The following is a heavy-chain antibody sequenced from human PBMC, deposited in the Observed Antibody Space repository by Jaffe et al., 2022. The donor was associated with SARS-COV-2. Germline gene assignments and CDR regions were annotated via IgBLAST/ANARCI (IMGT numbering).Heavy chain of an antibody. V-gene: IGHV3-15*01. CDR1: GFTFSNAW. J-gene: IGHJ6*02. Sequence: EVQLVESGGGLVKPGGSLRLSCAASGFTFSNAWMSWVRQAPGKGLEWVGRIKSKTDGGTTDYAAPVKGRFTISRDDSKNTLYLQMNSLKTEDTAVYYCTTDGPPLGYGMDVWGQGTTVTVSS. CDR3: TTDGPPLGYGMDV. CDR2: IKSKTDGGTT. D-gene: IGHD3-16*01.